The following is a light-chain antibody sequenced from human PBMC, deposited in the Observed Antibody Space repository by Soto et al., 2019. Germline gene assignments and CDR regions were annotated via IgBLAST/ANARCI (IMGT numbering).Light chain of an antibody. V-gene: IGKV3-20*01. Sequence: EIVLTQSPGTLSLSPGERATLSCRASQSVRSSYLAWYQQKHGQAPRLLIYRAFSRATGIPDRLSGSGSGTYFTLTISRLEPEDFAVYYCQQYGSSPPWTFGQGTKVEIK. CDR1: QSVRSSY. CDR2: RAF. CDR3: QQYGSSPPWT. J-gene: IGKJ1*01.